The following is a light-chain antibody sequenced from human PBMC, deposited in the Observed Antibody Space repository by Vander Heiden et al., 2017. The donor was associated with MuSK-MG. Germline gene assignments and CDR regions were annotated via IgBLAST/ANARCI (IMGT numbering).Light chain of an antibody. CDR2: DAS. V-gene: IGKV1-13*01. J-gene: IGKJ4*01. CDR3: RQVNNSPIA. Sequence: AIHFTPAPSSLSASVGDRVTITCRASQGISSALACYQDKPGIAAKLLIYDASSSESGVPSRFSGSGSATDFTLTVSILQREDFATYYCRQVNNSPIAFGGGTKVEIK. CDR1: QGISSA.